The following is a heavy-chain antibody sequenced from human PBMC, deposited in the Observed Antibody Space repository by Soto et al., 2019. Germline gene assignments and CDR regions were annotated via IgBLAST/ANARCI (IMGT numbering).Heavy chain of an antibody. V-gene: IGHV4-31*03. CDR2: INYAGTS. CDR3: ARVGGNTVSEEAFDI. J-gene: IGHJ3*02. D-gene: IGHD4-17*01. Sequence: QVQLQESGPGLVKSSQTLSLTCKVSGGSITRGSYYWSWIRQLPGKGLEWIACINYAGTSDYNPSLKSRLTMSLDASKNQVSLRLTSMTAADTAVYYCARVGGNTVSEEAFDIWGQGTVVTVYS. CDR1: GGSITRGSYY.